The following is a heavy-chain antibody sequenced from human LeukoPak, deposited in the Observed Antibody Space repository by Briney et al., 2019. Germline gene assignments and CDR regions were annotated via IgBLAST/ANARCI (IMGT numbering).Heavy chain of an antibody. Sequence: PSETLSLTCAVYGGSFSGYYWSWIRQPPGKGLEWIGEINHSGSTNYNPSLKSRVTISVDTSKNQFSLKLSSVTAADTAVYYCARRQKRGYSYGFSAGMDVWGKGTTVTVSS. D-gene: IGHD5-18*01. CDR2: INHSGST. CDR1: GGSFSGYY. V-gene: IGHV4-34*01. CDR3: ARRQKRGYSYGFSAGMDV. J-gene: IGHJ6*04.